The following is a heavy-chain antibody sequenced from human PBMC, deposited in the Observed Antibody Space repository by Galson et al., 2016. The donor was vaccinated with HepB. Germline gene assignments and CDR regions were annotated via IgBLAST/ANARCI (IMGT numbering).Heavy chain of an antibody. CDR1: GFTFSDYY. J-gene: IGHJ4*02. D-gene: IGHD5-18*01. CDR3: ARAVDSPLEVHFDY. CDR2: ISGSSGYR. V-gene: IGHV3-11*06. Sequence: SLRLFCAASGFTFSDYYMSWIRQAPGKGLEWVSYISGSSGYRNYADTVKGRFTISRDNAKNSLYLQLNSLRAEDTAVYYCARAVDSPLEVHFDYWGQGTLVTVSS.